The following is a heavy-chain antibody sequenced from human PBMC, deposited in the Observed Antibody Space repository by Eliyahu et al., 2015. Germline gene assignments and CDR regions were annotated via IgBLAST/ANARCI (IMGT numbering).Heavy chain of an antibody. D-gene: IGHD3-22*01. V-gene: IGHV4-31*03. J-gene: IGHJ4*02. CDR1: XGXISSGGYX. CDR2: IYYSGST. Sequence: QVQLQESGPGLVKPSQTLSLTCTVSXGXISSGGYXWSWIRQHPGKGLEWIGYIYYSGSTYYNPSLKSRVTISVDTSKNQFSLKLSSVTAADTCVYYCARAARSVVYYDSSGYFDYWGQGTLVTVSS. CDR3: ARAARSVVYYDSSGYFDY.